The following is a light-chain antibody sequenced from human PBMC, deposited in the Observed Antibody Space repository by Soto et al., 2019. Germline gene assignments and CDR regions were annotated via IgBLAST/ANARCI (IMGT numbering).Light chain of an antibody. CDR1: QSVSSY. CDR3: QQGSNWPLA. Sequence: IVLTPPPSTLCLSPGERSTLSFSASQSVSSYLAWYQQKPRQAPRLLIYDASNRATGIPARFSGSGSGPDFSLTISGLGPEDFAVYSCQQGSNWPLAFGGGTTVDIK. V-gene: IGKV3-11*01. J-gene: IGKJ4*01. CDR2: DAS.